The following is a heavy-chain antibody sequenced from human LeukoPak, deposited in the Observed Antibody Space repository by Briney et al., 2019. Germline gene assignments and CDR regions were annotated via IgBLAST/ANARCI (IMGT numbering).Heavy chain of an antibody. J-gene: IGHJ5*02. V-gene: IGHV4-59*01. Sequence: SETLSLTCTVSGGSISSYYRSWIRQPPGKGLEWIGYIYYSGSTNYNPSLKSRVTISVDTSKNQFSLKLSSVTAADTAVYYCARVSVGAVRYWFDPWGQGTLVTVSS. D-gene: IGHD1-26*01. CDR2: IYYSGST. CDR3: ARVSVGAVRYWFDP. CDR1: GGSISSYY.